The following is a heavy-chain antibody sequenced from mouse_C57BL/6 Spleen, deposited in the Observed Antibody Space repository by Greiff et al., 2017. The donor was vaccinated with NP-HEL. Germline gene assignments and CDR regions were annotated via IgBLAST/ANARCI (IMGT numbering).Heavy chain of an antibody. J-gene: IGHJ2*01. V-gene: IGHV5-17*01. CDR3: ARGYDYPYYFDY. CDR2: ISSGSSTI. CDR1: GFTFSDYG. D-gene: IGHD2-4*01. Sequence: EVKLMESGGGLVKPGGSLKLSCAASGFTFSDYGMHWVRQAPEKGLEWVAYISSGSSTIYYADTVKGRFTISRDNAKNTLFLQMTSLRSEDTAMYYCARGYDYPYYFDYWGQGTTLTVSS.